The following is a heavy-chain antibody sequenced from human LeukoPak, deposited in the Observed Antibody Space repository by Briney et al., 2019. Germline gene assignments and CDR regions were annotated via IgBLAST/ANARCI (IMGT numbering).Heavy chain of an antibody. D-gene: IGHD2-2*01. CDR1: GGTFSSYA. Sequence: ASVKVSCKASGGTFSSYAISWVRQAPGQGLKWMGRIIPILGIANYAQKFQGRVTITADKSTSTAYMELSSLRSEDTAVYYCARDLIVVVPAAYGMDVWGQGTTVTVSS. J-gene: IGHJ6*02. V-gene: IGHV1-69*04. CDR3: ARDLIVVVPAAYGMDV. CDR2: IIPILGIA.